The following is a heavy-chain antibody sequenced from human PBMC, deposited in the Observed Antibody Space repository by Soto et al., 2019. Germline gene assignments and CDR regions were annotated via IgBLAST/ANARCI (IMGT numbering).Heavy chain of an antibody. J-gene: IGHJ6*03. V-gene: IGHV4-34*01. CDR2: INHSGST. CDR1: GGSFSGYY. Sequence: SETLSLTCAVYGGSFSGYYWSWIRQPPGKGLEWIGEINHSGSTNYNPSLKSRVTISVDTSKNQFSLKLSSVTAADTAVYYCARGVYCSSTSCPYFTPYYYCYMDVWGKGTTVTVSS. CDR3: ARGVYCSSTSCPYFTPYYYCYMDV. D-gene: IGHD2-2*01.